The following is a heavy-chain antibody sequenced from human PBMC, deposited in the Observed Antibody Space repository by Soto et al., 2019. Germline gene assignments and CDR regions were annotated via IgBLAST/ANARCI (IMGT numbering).Heavy chain of an antibody. CDR1: GFSFSTSS. CDR2: ISPSASDT. J-gene: IGHJ4*02. Sequence: EVPLLESGGDLVQPGGSLRLSCAASGFSFSTSSMAWVRQPPGKGLEWVSAISPSASDTLYADSVKGRFTITRDNSQIPLTLQMTTLRADDTAVYYCAKGGYTFAYEWGQGALVTVSS. CDR3: AKGGYTFAYE. V-gene: IGHV3-23*01. D-gene: IGHD5-18*01.